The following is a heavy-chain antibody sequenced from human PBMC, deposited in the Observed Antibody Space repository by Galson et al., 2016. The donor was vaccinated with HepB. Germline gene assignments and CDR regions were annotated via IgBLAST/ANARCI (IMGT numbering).Heavy chain of an antibody. J-gene: IGHJ4*02. D-gene: IGHD3-16*01. V-gene: IGHV4-4*02. CDR2: IYRSGIT. Sequence: ETLSPTCTVSGASITNNNWWSWVRQSPGQGLEWNGEIYRSGITNYKPSLKSRVTMSVDKSKNQFSLKVTPVTAADTAMYYCARGQGAQDGHDYWGQGTLVTVSS. CDR3: ARGQGAQDGHDY. CDR1: GASITNNNW.